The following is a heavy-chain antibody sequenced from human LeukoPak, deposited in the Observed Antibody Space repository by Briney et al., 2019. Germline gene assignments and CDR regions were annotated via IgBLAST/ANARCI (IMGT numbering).Heavy chain of an antibody. CDR2: INPNSGGT. Sequence: ASVKVSCKASGYTFTSYYMHWVRQAPGQGLEWMGWINPNSGGTNYAQKFQGRVTMTRDTSIITAYMELSRLTSDDTGVYYCARDKEVEGEVLPSTIDYWGQGTLVTVSS. CDR3: ARDKEVEGEVLPSTIDY. CDR1: GYTFTSYY. D-gene: IGHD1-26*01. V-gene: IGHV1-2*02. J-gene: IGHJ4*02.